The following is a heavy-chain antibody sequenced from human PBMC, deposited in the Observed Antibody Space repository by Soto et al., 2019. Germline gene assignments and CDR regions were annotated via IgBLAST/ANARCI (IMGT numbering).Heavy chain of an antibody. CDR1: GYMFSTYD. D-gene: IGHD1-20*01. V-gene: IGHV1-8*01. J-gene: IGHJ5*02. CDR3: ARDHRYNWNDEGWFDT. CDR2: LNSNSSNT. Sequence: QVQLVQSGAEVKKPGASVKVSCKASGYMFSTYDINWLRQAPGQGLEWMGWLNSNSSNTGYAQKFQGRVTMTTNTSINTAYMELSSLGSDDTAVYYCARDHRYNWNDEGWFDTWGQGTLVIVSS.